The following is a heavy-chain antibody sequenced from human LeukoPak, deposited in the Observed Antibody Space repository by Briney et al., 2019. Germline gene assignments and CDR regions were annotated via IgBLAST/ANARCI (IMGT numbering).Heavy chain of an antibody. Sequence: KVSCKASGGTFSSYTISWVRQAPGQGLEWMGRIITILGIANYAQELQGRVTITADKSKSTDCMEMSRLRSEDTAVYYCARSNSGFGVLDGAFDIWGQGTMVTVSS. CDR2: IITILGIA. CDR1: GGTFSSYT. J-gene: IGHJ3*02. D-gene: IGHD4-23*01. CDR3: ARSNSGFGVLDGAFDI. V-gene: IGHV1-69*02.